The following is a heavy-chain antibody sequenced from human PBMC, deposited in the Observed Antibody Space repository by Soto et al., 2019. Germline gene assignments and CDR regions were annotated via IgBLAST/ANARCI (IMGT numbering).Heavy chain of an antibody. D-gene: IGHD3-16*01. CDR3: AKSDGAEENDAFDI. J-gene: IGHJ3*02. Sequence: QVRLVQSGPEVRKPGASVKISCEASGYSFTGHYLHWVRQAPGHGLEWMGWINPNSGGTNYAQKFQDWIYITRDKALSTVYMDLSSLRSEDTAMYYCAKSDGAEENDAFDIWGQGTMISVS. CDR2: INPNSGGT. V-gene: IGHV1-2*04. CDR1: GYSFTGHY.